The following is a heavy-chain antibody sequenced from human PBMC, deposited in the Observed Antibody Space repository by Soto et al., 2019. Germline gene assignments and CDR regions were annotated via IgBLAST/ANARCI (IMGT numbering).Heavy chain of an antibody. D-gene: IGHD3-16*01. J-gene: IGHJ6*02. V-gene: IGHV5-51*01. CDR2: IYPGDSDT. CDR1: GYSFTSCW. CDR3: ASHGGSQGRYGMDV. Sequence: GESVKISCKGSGYSFTSCWFGWVRQMPGKGLESMAIIYPGDSDTRYSPSIQGQVTISADKSISTGYLQWSSLKAPDTAMYYCASHGGSQGRYGMDVWGQGTTVTVSS.